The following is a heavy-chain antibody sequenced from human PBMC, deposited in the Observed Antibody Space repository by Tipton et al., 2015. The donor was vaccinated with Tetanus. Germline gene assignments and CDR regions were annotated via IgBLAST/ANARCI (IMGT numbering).Heavy chain of an antibody. CDR3: ARGSSPISGVIIIPNYFDS. J-gene: IGHJ4*02. Sequence: SLRLSCAASGFSFSQYGMHWVRQAPGKGLEWVAVTIDDAGEKYYAESVKGRFSVSRDNSRSTLYLQMNSLRAEDTAAYYCARGSSPISGVIIIPNYFDSWGRGTLVTVSS. CDR1: GFSFSQYG. CDR2: TIDDAGEK. D-gene: IGHD3-3*01. V-gene: IGHV3-30*03.